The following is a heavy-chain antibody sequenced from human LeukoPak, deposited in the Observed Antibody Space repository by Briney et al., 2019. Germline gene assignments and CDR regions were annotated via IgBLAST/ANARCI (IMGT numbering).Heavy chain of an antibody. D-gene: IGHD3-3*01. CDR3: ARSARLMKGVVEVTALDD. CDR1: GFTFRSYE. Sequence: GGSLTLSCEDSGFTFRSYEMNWVRQAPGKGLEWIAYLSSSGSAFSYADSVKGRLTIARDNAKNSVYLEMNSLRADDTAVYYCARSARLMKGVVEVTALDDWGQGTLVTVSS. CDR2: LSSSGSAF. J-gene: IGHJ4*02. V-gene: IGHV3-48*03.